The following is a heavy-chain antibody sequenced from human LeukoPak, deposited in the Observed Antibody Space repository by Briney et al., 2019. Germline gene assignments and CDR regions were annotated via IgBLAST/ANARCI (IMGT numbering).Heavy chain of an antibody. J-gene: IGHJ4*02. V-gene: IGHV3-74*03. Sequence: GGSLRLSCAASGFTFRSYWMHWVRQAPGKGLVWVSRINSDGSTTAYADSVRGRFTISRDNAENTLYLQMNSLRAEDTAVYYCTRDSGTGSAWYPFDYWGQGTLVTVSS. CDR3: TRDSGTGSAWYPFDY. D-gene: IGHD6-19*01. CDR1: GFTFRSYW. CDR2: INSDGSTT.